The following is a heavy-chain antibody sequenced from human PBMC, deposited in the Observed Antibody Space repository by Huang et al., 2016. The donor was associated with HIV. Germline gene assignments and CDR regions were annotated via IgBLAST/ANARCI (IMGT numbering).Heavy chain of an antibody. CDR3: ARHFSYYDSSGYTPWDAFDI. D-gene: IGHD3-22*01. CDR1: GGSITSSSYY. CDR2: SYYIGSI. Sequence: QLQLQGSGPGLVKPSETLSLTCTVSGGSITSSSYYWGWIRQPPGKGLEWVGRSYYIGSIDYNTSLKSRVTVSVDTSKNQFSLKLSSVTAADTAVYYCARHFSYYDSSGYTPWDAFDIWGQGTMVTVSS. V-gene: IGHV4-39*01. J-gene: IGHJ3*02.